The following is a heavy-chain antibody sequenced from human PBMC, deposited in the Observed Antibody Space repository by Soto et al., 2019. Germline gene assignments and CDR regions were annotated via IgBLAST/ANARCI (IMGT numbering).Heavy chain of an antibody. J-gene: IGHJ4*02. V-gene: IGHV1-18*01. CDR2: INNYEGHI. CDR3: ASDIAFSIDH. Sequence: QVQLVQSGAEVKKPGASVKVSCKASGYAFRNYGISWMRQAPGQGLEWMGWINNYEGHINLPQKFRGRITVTADTSPTSVFLDLEHLTPDDAAVYYCASDIAFSIDHCGQGTLVLVSS. CDR1: GYAFRNYG. D-gene: IGHD2-21*01.